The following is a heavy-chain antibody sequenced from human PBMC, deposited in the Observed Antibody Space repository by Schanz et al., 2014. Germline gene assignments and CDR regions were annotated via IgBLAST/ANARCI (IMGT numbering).Heavy chain of an antibody. J-gene: IGHJ5*02. CDR2: INSVGSNT. D-gene: IGHD3-10*01. V-gene: IGHV3-74*01. CDR1: GFTFSSHW. CDR3: ARPALWFGDSGFAP. Sequence: EVQLVQSGGGLVQPGGSLRLSCAASGFTFSSHWMHWVRQDPGKGLVWVARINSVGSNTDYADSVTGRFTISRDNAKNTLYLQMNTLRAEDTAVYYCARPALWFGDSGFAPWGQGTLVTVSS.